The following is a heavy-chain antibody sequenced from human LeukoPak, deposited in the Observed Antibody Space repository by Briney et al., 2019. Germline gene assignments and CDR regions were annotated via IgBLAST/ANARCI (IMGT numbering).Heavy chain of an antibody. J-gene: IGHJ4*02. Sequence: GASVKVSCKAFGYTFTGYYMHWVRQAPGQGLEWMGWINPNSGGTNYAQKFQGRVTMTRDTSISTAYMELSRLRSDDTAVYYCARDEREDIVVVPAAMSAGYFVLGYWGQGTLVTVSS. V-gene: IGHV1-2*02. CDR2: INPNSGGT. CDR1: GYTFTGYY. CDR3: ARDEREDIVVVPAAMSAGYFVLGY. D-gene: IGHD2-2*01.